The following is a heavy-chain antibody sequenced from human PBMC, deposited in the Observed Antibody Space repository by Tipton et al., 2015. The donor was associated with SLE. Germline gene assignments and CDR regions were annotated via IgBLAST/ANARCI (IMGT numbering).Heavy chain of an antibody. CDR3: ARDRGRREWELLSDAFDI. CDR2: IYTSGST. J-gene: IGHJ3*02. Sequence: TLSLTCTVSGGSISSYYWSWIRQPAGKGLEWIGRIYTSGSTNYNPSLKSRVTMSVDTSKNQFSLKLSSVTAADTAVYYCARDRGRREWELLSDAFDIWGQGTMVTVSS. D-gene: IGHD1-26*01. V-gene: IGHV4-4*07. CDR1: GGSISSYY.